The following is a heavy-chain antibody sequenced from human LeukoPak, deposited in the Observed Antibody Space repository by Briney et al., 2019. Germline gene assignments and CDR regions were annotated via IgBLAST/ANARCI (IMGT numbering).Heavy chain of an antibody. J-gene: IGHJ6*02. CDR1: GGSITGFY. D-gene: IGHD6-19*01. CDR3: ARDLGITVAGRFNYYAMDV. V-gene: IGHV4-59*01. CDR2: IYYSGTA. Sequence: SVTLSLTCTVSGGSITGFYWNWIRQPPGKGLEWIGYIYYSGTANYNPSLKSRVTISVDTSKTQSSLWLNSVTTADTAVYYCARDLGITVAGRFNYYAMDVWGQGTPVTVSS.